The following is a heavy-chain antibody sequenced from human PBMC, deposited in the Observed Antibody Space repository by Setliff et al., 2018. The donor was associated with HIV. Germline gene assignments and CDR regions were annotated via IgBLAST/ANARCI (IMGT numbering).Heavy chain of an antibody. J-gene: IGHJ4*02. D-gene: IGHD1-1*01. CDR3: ATVDGTRYLDY. Sequence: PSETLSLTCTVSGYSISNDYYWGWIRQPPGKGLEWIGTMFRTGTSYYNPSLTSRVTISQDTSKNQFSLELTSVTAADTAVYYCATVDGTRYLDYWGQGKLVTVSS. CDR1: GYSISNDYY. CDR2: MFRTGTS. V-gene: IGHV4-38-2*02.